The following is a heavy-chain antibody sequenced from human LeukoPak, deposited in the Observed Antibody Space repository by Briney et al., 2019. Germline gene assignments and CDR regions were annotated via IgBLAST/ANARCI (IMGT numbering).Heavy chain of an antibody. CDR3: ARDSATWYCTNGVCYTNYYGMDV. Sequence: ASVKVSCKASGYTFTSYGISWVRQAPGQGLELMGWISAYNGNTNYAQNLQGRVTMTTDTSTSTAYMELRSLRSDATAVYYCARDSATWYCTNGVCYTNYYGMDVWGQGTTVTVSS. CDR2: ISAYNGNT. J-gene: IGHJ6*02. D-gene: IGHD2-8*01. V-gene: IGHV1-18*01. CDR1: GYTFTSYG.